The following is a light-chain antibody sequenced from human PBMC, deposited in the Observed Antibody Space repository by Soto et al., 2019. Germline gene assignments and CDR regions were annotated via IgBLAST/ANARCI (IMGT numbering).Light chain of an antibody. Sequence: DIQMTQSPSSLSASVGDRVTITCRASQGISTYLNWYRQKPGKVPKLLIYAASSLQSGVPSRFSGSGSETDFTLTISSLQPEDFATYSCQQSYSTTWTFGQGTKVEIK. CDR1: QGISTY. J-gene: IGKJ1*01. CDR2: AAS. CDR3: QQSYSTTWT. V-gene: IGKV1-39*01.